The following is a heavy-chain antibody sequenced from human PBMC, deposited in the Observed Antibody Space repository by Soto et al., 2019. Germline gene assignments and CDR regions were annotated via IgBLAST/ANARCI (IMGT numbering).Heavy chain of an antibody. J-gene: IGHJ4*02. CDR3: ARDRTLDRGAIVWLFDY. V-gene: IGHV1-18*01. D-gene: IGHD3-10*01. CDR2: ISAYYGNT. Sequence: QVQLVQSGAEVKKPGASVKVSCKASGCSFSNYGVSWVRQAPGQGLEWVGWISAYYGNTNYAQKFQGRVTMTTDTSTSTAYMELRSLRSDDTAVYYCARDRTLDRGAIVWLFDYWGQGTLVTVSS. CDR1: GCSFSNYG.